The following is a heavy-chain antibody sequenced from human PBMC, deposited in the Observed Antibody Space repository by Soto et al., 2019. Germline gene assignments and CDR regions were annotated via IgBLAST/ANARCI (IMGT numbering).Heavy chain of an antibody. CDR1: GFTFSSYA. D-gene: IGHD6-19*01. Sequence: PGGSLRLSCAASGFTFSSYAMSWVRQAPGKGLEWVSAISGSGGSTYYADSVKGRFTISRDNSKNTLYLQMNSLRAEDTAVYYCAKGPLSLAVAGPTPFDYWGQGTLVTVSS. V-gene: IGHV3-23*01. CDR2: ISGSGGST. J-gene: IGHJ4*02. CDR3: AKGPLSLAVAGPTPFDY.